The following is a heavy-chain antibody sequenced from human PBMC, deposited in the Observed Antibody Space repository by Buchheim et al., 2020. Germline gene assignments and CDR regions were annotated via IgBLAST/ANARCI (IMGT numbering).Heavy chain of an antibody. CDR1: GFTFSSYA. V-gene: IGHV3-30*04. Sequence: QVQLVESGGGVVQPGRSLRLSCAASGFTFSSYAMHWVRQAPGKGLEWVAVISYDGSNKYYADSVKGRFTISRDNSKNTLYLQMNSLRAEDTAVYYCARDWTSGGMDVWGQGTT. CDR3: ARDWTSGGMDV. J-gene: IGHJ6*02. CDR2: ISYDGSNK. D-gene: IGHD3/OR15-3a*01.